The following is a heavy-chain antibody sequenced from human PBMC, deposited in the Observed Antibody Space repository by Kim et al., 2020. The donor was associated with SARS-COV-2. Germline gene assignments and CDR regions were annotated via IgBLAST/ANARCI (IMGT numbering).Heavy chain of an antibody. D-gene: IGHD6-19*01. Sequence: SETLSLTCAVSRDAISGYFWSWLRQPPGRGLEWVGYIHYSGSTNHNLSLKSRVTISLDTSKSHFSLQLSAVTATDTAVYYCARAWYSNAWPTVFDYWGQG. J-gene: IGHJ4*02. CDR2: IHYSGST. CDR3: ARAWYSNAWPTVFDY. V-gene: IGHV4-59*08. CDR1: RDAISGYF.